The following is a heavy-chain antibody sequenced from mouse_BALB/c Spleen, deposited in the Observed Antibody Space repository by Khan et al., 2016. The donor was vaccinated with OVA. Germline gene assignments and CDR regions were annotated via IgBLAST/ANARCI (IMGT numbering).Heavy chain of an antibody. J-gene: IGHJ3*01. V-gene: IGHV5-6*01. CDR3: ASHLTGSFAY. CDR1: GFTFSTYG. CDR2: INSDGNYT. D-gene: IGHD4-1*01. Sequence: EVQLVESGGDLVKPGGSLRLSCAASGFTFSTYGMSWVRQPPDKRLEWVATINSDGNYTYYPDTVKGRFTISRNNAENTLYLKMSSLQSEDTAIYYCASHLTGSFAYWGQGTLVTVSA.